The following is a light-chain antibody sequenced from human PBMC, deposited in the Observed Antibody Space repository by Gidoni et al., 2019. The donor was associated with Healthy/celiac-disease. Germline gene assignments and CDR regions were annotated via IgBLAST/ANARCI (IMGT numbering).Light chain of an antibody. J-gene: IGKJ5*01. V-gene: IGKV1-39*01. CDR2: AAS. CDR1: QSISSY. Sequence: DILMTQSPSSLSSSVGDRVTITCRASQSISSYLNWDQQKPGKAPKLLIYAASSLQSGVPSRFSGSGSGTDFTLTISSLQPEDFATYYCQQSYSTPITFGQGTRLEIK. CDR3: QQSYSTPIT.